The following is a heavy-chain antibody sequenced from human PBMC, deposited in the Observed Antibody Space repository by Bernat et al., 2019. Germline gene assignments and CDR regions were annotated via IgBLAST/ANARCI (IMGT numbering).Heavy chain of an antibody. J-gene: IGHJ4*02. CDR2: IYPGDSDT. CDR3: AGGMIVVPREYFPQFDY. D-gene: IGHD3-22*01. V-gene: IGHV5-51*01. Sequence: EVQLVQSGAEVKKPGGSLKISCKGSGYSFTSYWIGWVRQMPGKGLEWMGIIYPGDSDTRYSPSFQGQVTISADKSISTAYLQWSSLKASDTDMYYCAGGMIVVPREYFPQFDYWGQGTLVTVSS. CDR1: GYSFTSYW.